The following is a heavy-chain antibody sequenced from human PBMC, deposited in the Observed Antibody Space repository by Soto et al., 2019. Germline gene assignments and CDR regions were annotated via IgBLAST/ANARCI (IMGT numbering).Heavy chain of an antibody. Sequence: SETLSLTCTVSGGSISLYYWSWVRQPPGKGLEWIGYIYYSGSTSYNPSLKSRVTISVDTSKNQFSLKLNSVTAADTAVYYCARDYGITARPGRLGFDYWGQGTLVTVSS. D-gene: IGHD6-6*01. CDR2: IYYSGST. CDR1: GGSISLYY. J-gene: IGHJ4*02. V-gene: IGHV4-59*01. CDR3: ARDYGITARPGRLGFDY.